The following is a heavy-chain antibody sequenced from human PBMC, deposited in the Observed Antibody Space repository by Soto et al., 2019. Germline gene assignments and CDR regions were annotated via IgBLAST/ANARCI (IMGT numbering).Heavy chain of an antibody. Sequence: ASVKVSCKASGFGLINYGFTWVRQAPGQGLEWMGWISAYNGNTIYAQNLQGRLTMTRDTSTSTAYMELRSLRSDDTAVYYCARLGVTTSVYYYTMEVWGQGTTVNVSS. J-gene: IGHJ6*01. CDR2: ISAYNGNT. CDR1: GFGLINYG. D-gene: IGHD4-4*01. CDR3: ARLGVTTSVYYYTMEV. V-gene: IGHV1-18*04.